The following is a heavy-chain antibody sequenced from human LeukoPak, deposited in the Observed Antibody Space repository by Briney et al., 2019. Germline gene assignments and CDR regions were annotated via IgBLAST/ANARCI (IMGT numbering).Heavy chain of an antibody. CDR1: GGSFSGYY. D-gene: IGHD6-19*01. Sequence: SETLSLTCAVYGGSFSGYYWSWIRQPPGRGLEWIGEINHSGSTNYNPSLKSRVTISVDTSKNQFSLKLSSVTAADTAVYYCARGRSSGWYRGDYFDYWGQGTLVTVSS. CDR2: INHSGST. CDR3: ARGRSSGWYRGDYFDY. V-gene: IGHV4-34*01. J-gene: IGHJ4*02.